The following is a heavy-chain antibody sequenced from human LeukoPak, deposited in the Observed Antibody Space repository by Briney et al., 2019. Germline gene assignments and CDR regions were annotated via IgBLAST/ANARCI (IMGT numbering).Heavy chain of an antibody. CDR1: GFTFSSYS. CDR2: ISSSSSYI. J-gene: IGHJ2*01. D-gene: IGHD7-27*01. V-gene: IGHV3-21*01. Sequence: GGSLRLSCAASGFTFSSYSMNWVRQAPGKGLEWVSSISSSSSYIYYADSVKGRFTISRDNAKNSLYLQMNSLRAEDTAVYYCARSWGSRWYFDLWGRGTLVTVSS. CDR3: ARSWGSRWYFDL.